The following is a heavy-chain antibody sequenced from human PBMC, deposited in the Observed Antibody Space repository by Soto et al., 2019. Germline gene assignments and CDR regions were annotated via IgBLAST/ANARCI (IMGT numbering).Heavy chain of an antibody. CDR3: ARHESGPNEVASWYFDL. D-gene: IGHD5-12*01. CDR2: IYYSGST. CDR1: GGSISSSSYY. Sequence: SETLSLTCTVSGGSISSSSYYWGWIRQPPGKGLEWIGSIYYSGSTYYNPSLKSRVTISVDTSKNQFSLKLSSLTAADTAVYYCARHESGPNEVASWYFDLWGRGTLVTVSS. J-gene: IGHJ2*01. V-gene: IGHV4-39*01.